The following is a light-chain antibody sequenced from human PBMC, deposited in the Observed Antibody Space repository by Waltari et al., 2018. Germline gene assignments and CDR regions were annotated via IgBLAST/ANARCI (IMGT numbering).Light chain of an antibody. J-gene: IGLJ2*01. V-gene: IGLV2-23*02. Sequence: QSALTQPASVSGSPGQSITISCPCTSSAAGNEKRVSWYQQPPGKAPKPMIYAVSKRPAGVSERISCSKSGDMASLTISGLQPEDEAEYFCSSYAGSSKGVFGGGTKVTVL. CDR3: SSYAGSSKGV. CDR1: SSAAGNEKR. CDR2: AVS.